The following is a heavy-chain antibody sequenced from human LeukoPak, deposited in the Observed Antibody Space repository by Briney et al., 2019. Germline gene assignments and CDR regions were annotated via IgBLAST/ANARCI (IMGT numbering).Heavy chain of an antibody. Sequence: GGSLRLSCAASGFTFNQHSMSWIRQAPGKGLEWLSYISRNGGAVHYADSVEGRFTISRDNAKNSLFLQMNSLRAEDTAVYFCARDLYYFESEGYYASDYWGQGTLVTVSS. V-gene: IGHV3-11*04. J-gene: IGHJ4*02. D-gene: IGHD3-22*01. CDR2: ISRNGGAV. CDR1: GFTFNQHS. CDR3: ARDLYYFESEGYYASDY.